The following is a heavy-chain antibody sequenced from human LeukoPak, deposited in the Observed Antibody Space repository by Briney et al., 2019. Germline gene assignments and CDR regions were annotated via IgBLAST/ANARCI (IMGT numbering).Heavy chain of an antibody. CDR3: ARDHYDYVWGSYRFDY. Sequence: GGSLRLSCAASGFTFSSYEMNWVRQAPGKGLEWVSYISSSGSTIYYADSVKGRFTIPRDNAKNSLYLQMNSLRAEDTAVYYCARDHYDYVWGSYRFDYWGQGTLVTVSS. D-gene: IGHD3-16*02. V-gene: IGHV3-48*03. J-gene: IGHJ4*02. CDR1: GFTFSSYE. CDR2: ISSSGSTI.